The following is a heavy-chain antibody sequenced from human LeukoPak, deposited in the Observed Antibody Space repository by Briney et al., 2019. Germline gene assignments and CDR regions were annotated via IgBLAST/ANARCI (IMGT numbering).Heavy chain of an antibody. CDR3: ARDPPLDYYYYYGMDV. CDR1: GITLSNYG. Sequence: GGSLRLSCVVSGITLSNYGMSLVRQAPGKGLEWVSSISSSSSYIYYADSVKGRFTISRDNAKNSLYLQMNSMRAEDTAVYYCARDPPLDYYYYYGMDVWGQGTTVTVSS. J-gene: IGHJ6*02. CDR2: ISSSSSYI. V-gene: IGHV3-21*01.